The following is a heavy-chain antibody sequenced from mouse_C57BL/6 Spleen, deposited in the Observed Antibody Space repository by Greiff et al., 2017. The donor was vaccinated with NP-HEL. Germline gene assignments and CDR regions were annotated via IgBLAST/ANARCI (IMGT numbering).Heavy chain of an antibody. V-gene: IGHV3-6*01. Sequence: ESGPGLVKPSQSLSLTCSVTGYSITSGYYWNWIRQFPGNKLEWMGYISYDGSNNYNPSLKNRISITRDTSKNQFFLKLNSVTTEDTATYYCAREDWDFYYAMDYWGQGTSVTVSS. D-gene: IGHD4-1*01. J-gene: IGHJ4*01. CDR3: AREDWDFYYAMDY. CDR2: ISYDGSN. CDR1: GYSITSGYY.